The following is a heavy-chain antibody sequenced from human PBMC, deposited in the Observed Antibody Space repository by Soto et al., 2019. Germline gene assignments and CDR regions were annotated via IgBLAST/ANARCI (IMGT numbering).Heavy chain of an antibody. V-gene: IGHV3-15*01. CDR1: GFTFSNAW. CDR3: TTELSITIFGVAITPFDY. D-gene: IGHD3-3*01. J-gene: IGHJ4*02. CDR2: IKSKTDGGTT. Sequence: PGGSLRLSCAASGFTFSNAWMSWVRQAPGKGLGWVGRIKSKTDGGTTDYAAPVKGRFTISRDDSKNTLYLQMNSLKTEDTAVYYCTTELSITIFGVAITPFDYWGQGTLVTVSS.